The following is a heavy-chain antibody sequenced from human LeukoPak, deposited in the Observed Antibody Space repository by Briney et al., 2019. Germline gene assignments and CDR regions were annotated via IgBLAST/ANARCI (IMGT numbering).Heavy chain of an antibody. J-gene: IGHJ5*02. CDR2: FSPEDGET. CDR3: ATYYYDSSGYYPCWFDP. D-gene: IGHD3-22*01. CDR1: GYTLTELS. Sequence: GASVKVSCKVSGYTLTELSMHWVRQAPGKGLEWMGGFSPEDGETIYAQKFQGRVTMTEDTSTATAYMELSSLRSEDTAVYYCATYYYDSSGYYPCWFDPWGQGTLVTVSS. V-gene: IGHV1-24*01.